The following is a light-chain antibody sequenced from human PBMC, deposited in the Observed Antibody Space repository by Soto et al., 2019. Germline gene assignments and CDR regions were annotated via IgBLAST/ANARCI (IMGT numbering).Light chain of an antibody. CDR3: QSYDSSLSGSI. CDR1: SSNIGAGYD. V-gene: IGLV1-40*01. Sequence: QSVLTQPPSVSGAPGQRVTISCTGSSSNIGAGYDVHWYQQLPGTAPKLLIYGNSNRPSGVPDRFPGSKSGTSASLAITGLQYENEADSYCQSYDSSLSGSIFGGGTKLTVL. J-gene: IGLJ2*01. CDR2: GNS.